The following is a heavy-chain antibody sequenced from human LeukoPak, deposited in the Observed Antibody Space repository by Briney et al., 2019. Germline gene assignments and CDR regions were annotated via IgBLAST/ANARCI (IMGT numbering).Heavy chain of an antibody. CDR2: IYYSGST. Sequence: NASETLSLTCTVSGGSISSSSYSWGWIRQPPGKGLEWIGSIYYSGSTYYNPSLKSRVTISVDTSKNQFSLKLSSVTAADTAVYYCANLRTYYYGMDVWGQGTTVTVSS. V-gene: IGHV4-39*01. CDR3: ANLRTYYYGMDV. J-gene: IGHJ6*02. CDR1: GGSISSSSYS.